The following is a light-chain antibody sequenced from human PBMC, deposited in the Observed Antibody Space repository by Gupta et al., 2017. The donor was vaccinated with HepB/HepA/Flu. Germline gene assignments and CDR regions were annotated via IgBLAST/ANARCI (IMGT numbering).Light chain of an antibody. V-gene: IGLV2-14*01. J-gene: IGLJ1*01. Sequence: QSALTQPASVSGSPGQSITISCTGTSSDVDGYNYVSWYQQHPGKAPKLMIYDVSNRPSGVSNRFSGSKSGNTASLTISGLQAEDEADYYCSSYTSSSKGYVFGTGTKVTVL. CDR1: SSDVDGYNY. CDR2: DVS. CDR3: SSYTSSSKGYV.